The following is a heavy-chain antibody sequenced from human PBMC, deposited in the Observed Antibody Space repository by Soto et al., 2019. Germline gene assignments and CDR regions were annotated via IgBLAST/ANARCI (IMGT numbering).Heavy chain of an antibody. J-gene: IGHJ6*02. V-gene: IGHV1-18*01. D-gene: IGHD6-13*01. CDR1: GYTFTSYG. Sequence: QVQLVQSGAEVKKPGASVKVSCKASGYTFTSYGISWVRQAPGQGLEWMGWISAYNGNTNYAQQLQGRVTMTTVTSTSTTYRPLRSLRSDYTSVSYCASDIGTAAAGWNYYYYYGMDVWGQGTTVTVSS. CDR3: ASDIGTAAAGWNYYYYYGMDV. CDR2: ISAYNGNT.